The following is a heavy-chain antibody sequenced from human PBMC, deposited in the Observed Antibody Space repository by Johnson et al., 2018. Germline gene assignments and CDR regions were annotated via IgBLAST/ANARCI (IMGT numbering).Heavy chain of an antibody. Sequence: QVQLVESGGRVVQPGRSLRLSCSASGFTFSSYAMHWVRQAPGKGLEWVAVISDDGSNKFYAESVKGRFTISRDNSKYTVYLQMHSLEAEDTAVVYCAGGEGGDDTAEFFQDWGQGTLV. D-gene: IGHD3-16*01. CDR2: ISDDGSNK. CDR1: GFTFSSYA. J-gene: IGHJ1*01. CDR3: AGGEGGDDTAEFFQD. V-gene: IGHV3-30-3*01.